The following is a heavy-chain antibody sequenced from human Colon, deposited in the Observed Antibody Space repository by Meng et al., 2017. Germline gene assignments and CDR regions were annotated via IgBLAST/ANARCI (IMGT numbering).Heavy chain of an antibody. D-gene: IGHD1-26*01. V-gene: IGHV4-61*01. CDR2: VDYSGST. CDR3: AGGPWEFDY. J-gene: IGHJ4*02. CDR1: CASVSSGNHY. Sequence: QVQLQESGPGLVKPSGTLSLTCAVSCASVSSGNHYWSWIRQPPGKGLEYIAYVDYSGSTHYNPSLKSRVTMSVDTSKKQLSLKLSSVTAADTAVYYCAGGPWEFDYWGQGTLVTVSS.